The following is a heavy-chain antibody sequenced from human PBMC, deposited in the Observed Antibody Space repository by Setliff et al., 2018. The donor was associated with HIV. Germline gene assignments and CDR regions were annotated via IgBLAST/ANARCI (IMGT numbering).Heavy chain of an antibody. CDR2: ISSSSNTI. D-gene: IGHD6-19*01. J-gene: IGHJ4*02. CDR3: ARVGSSGWYGEKGFDY. V-gene: IGHV3-48*01. CDR1: GFTFNYHA. Sequence: GGSLRLSCAASGFTFNYHAMTWVRQAPGKGLEWVSYISSSSNTIYYPDSVKGRFTIFRDNAKNSLYLQMNSLRAEDTAVYYCARVGSSGWYGEKGFDYWGQGTLVTVSS.